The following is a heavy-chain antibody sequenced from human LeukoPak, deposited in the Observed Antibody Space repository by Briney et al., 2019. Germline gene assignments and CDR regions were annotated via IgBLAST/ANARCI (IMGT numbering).Heavy chain of an antibody. J-gene: IGHJ6*02. CDR2: ISGSGGST. V-gene: IGHV3-23*01. D-gene: IGHD3-9*01. Sequence: GGSLRLSCAASGFTFSSYAMSWVRQAPGKGLEWVSAISGSGGSTYYADSVKGRFTISRDNSKNTLYLQMNSLRAEDTAVYYCARDLGYYDILTGRHYYYGMDVWGQGTTVTVSS. CDR3: ARDLGYYDILTGRHYYYGMDV. CDR1: GFTFSSYA.